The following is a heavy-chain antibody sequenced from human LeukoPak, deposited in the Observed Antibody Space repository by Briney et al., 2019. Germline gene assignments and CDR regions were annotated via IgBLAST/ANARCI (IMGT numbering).Heavy chain of an antibody. D-gene: IGHD6-13*01. CDR3: TKKGGGQLVNTRRWFDP. J-gene: IGHJ5*02. Sequence: PSETLSLTCAVYGGSFSDYYWSWIRQPPGKGLEWIGEINHSGNTHYNPSLKSRVTLSVDTSKKQFSLRLTSVTAADTAVYYCTKKGGGQLVNTRRWFDPWGQGTPVTVSS. CDR2: INHSGNT. V-gene: IGHV4-34*01. CDR1: GGSFSDYY.